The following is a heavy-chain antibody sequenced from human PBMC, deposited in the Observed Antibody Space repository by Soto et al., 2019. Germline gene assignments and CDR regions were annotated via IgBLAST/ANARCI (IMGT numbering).Heavy chain of an antibody. CDR3: ARGYYYDSSGTPLGWFDP. CDR1: GGSMITYY. J-gene: IGHJ5*02. CDR2: IYYSGNT. D-gene: IGHD3-22*01. V-gene: IGHV4-59*01. Sequence: SETLSLTCTVSGGSMITYYWNWIRQPPGKGLEWLGYIYYSGNTKYNPSLKSRLTISVDTSKNQFSLKLSSVTAADTAVYYCARGYYYDSSGTPLGWFDPWGQGTLVTVSS.